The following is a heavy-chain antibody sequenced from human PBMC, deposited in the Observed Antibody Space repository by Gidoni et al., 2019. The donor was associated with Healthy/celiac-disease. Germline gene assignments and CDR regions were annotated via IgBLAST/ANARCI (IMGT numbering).Heavy chain of an antibody. CDR1: GFTFGDYA. V-gene: IGHV3-49*04. J-gene: IGHJ6*03. CDR3: TRADRGGVLPPLGFGVYYYYYYMDV. CDR2: IRSKAYGGTT. D-gene: IGHD3-10*01. Sequence: EVQLVEPGGGLVQPGRSLRLSCTASGFTFGDYAMSWVSQAPGKGLEWVGFIRSKAYGGTTEYAASVKGRFTISRDDSKSIAYLQMNSLKTEDTAVYYCTRADRGGVLPPLGFGVYYYYYYMDVWGKGTTVTVSS.